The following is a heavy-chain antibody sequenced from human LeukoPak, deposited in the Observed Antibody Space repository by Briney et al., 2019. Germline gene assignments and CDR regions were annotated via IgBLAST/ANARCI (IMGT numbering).Heavy chain of an antibody. D-gene: IGHD5-24*01. CDR2: IIPILGIA. CDR3: ARAGDGYNLEDYYYGMDV. V-gene: IGHV1-69*04. CDR1: GYTFTGYY. Sequence: ASVKVSCKASGYTFTGYYMHWVRQAPGQGLEWMGRIIPILGIANYAQKFQGRVTITADKSTSTAYMELSSLRSEDTAVYYCARAGDGYNLEDYYYGMDVWGQGTTVTVSS. J-gene: IGHJ6*02.